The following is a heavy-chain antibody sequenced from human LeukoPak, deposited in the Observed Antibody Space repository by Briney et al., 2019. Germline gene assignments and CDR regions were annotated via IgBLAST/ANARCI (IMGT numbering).Heavy chain of an antibody. CDR2: IIPIFGTA. V-gene: IGHV1-69*05. CDR3: ARDSKLFGELSVFFDY. J-gene: IGHJ4*02. D-gene: IGHD3-10*02. Sequence: SVKVSCXASGGTFSSYAISWVRRAPGQGLEWMGGIIPIFGTANYAQKFQGRVTITTDESTSTAYMELSSLRSEDTAVYYCARDSKLFGELSVFFDYWGQGTLVTVSS. CDR1: GGTFSSYA.